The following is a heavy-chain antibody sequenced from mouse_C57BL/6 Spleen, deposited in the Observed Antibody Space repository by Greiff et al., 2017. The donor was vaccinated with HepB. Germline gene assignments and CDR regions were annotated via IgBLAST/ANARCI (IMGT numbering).Heavy chain of an antibody. Sequence: QVHVKQSGPELVKPGASVKISCKASGYAFSSSWMNWVKQRPGKGLEWIGRIYPGDGDTNYNGKFKGKATLTADKSSSTAYMQLSSLTSEDSAVYFCASYGSPFAYWGQGTLVTVSA. D-gene: IGHD2-1*01. CDR2: IYPGDGDT. J-gene: IGHJ3*01. CDR3: ASYGSPFAY. CDR1: GYAFSSSW. V-gene: IGHV1-82*01.